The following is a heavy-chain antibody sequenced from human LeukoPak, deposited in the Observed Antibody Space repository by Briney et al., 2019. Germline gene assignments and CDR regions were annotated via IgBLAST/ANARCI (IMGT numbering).Heavy chain of an antibody. CDR3: GRVATGWELPPRVYYYYYYMDV. Sequence: PGGSLRLSCAASGFTFSSYAMHWVRQAPEKGLEYVSAISSNGGSTHYANSVKGRFTISRDNSKNTLHLQMGSLKTEDMAVYFCGRVATGWELPPRVYYYYYYMDVWGKGTTVTVSS. CDR1: GFTFSSYA. D-gene: IGHD1-26*01. V-gene: IGHV3-64*01. J-gene: IGHJ6*03. CDR2: ISSNGGST.